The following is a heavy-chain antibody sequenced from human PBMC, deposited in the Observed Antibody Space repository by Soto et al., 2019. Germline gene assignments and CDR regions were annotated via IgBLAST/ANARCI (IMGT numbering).Heavy chain of an antibody. CDR1: GYIFTNYD. CDR2: INPNSGNT. J-gene: IGHJ5*02. CDR3: ARAIKYSELSRRFDP. V-gene: IGHV1-8*01. Sequence: QVQLVQSGAEVKKPGASVKVSCKASGYIFTNYDINWVRQATGQGLEYLGWINPNSGNTGYVQKFKSRVTMTRNTATNTAYMELNSLRSEARAVYYCARAIKYSELSRRFDPWGPGTLVTVSS. D-gene: IGHD3-16*02.